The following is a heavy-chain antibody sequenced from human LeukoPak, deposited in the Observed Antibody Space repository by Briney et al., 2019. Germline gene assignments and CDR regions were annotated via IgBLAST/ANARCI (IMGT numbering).Heavy chain of an antibody. D-gene: IGHD3-22*01. CDR2: ISIKSTTI. CDR3: ARDLHYDASIYFNYFYMDV. Sequence: PGGSLRLSCVASDFSISSHGLNWVRQAPGKGLQWISHISIKSTTIYYADSVRGRFTVSRDNAKNSLYLRMNSLRAEDTAVYYCARDLHYDASIYFNYFYMDVWGKGTAVTVSS. CDR1: DFSISSHG. J-gene: IGHJ6*03. V-gene: IGHV3-48*01.